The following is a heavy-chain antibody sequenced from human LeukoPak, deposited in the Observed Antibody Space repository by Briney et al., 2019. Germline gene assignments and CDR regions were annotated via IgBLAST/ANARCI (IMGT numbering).Heavy chain of an antibody. Sequence: SGTLSLTCAVYGGSFSGYYWSWIRQPPGKGLEWIGEINHSGSTNYNPSLKSRVTISVDTSKNQFSLKLSSVTAADTAVYYCARGGVRFLEWFPRDNWFDPWGQGTLVTVSS. CDR2: INHSGST. D-gene: IGHD3-3*01. J-gene: IGHJ5*02. CDR3: ARGGVRFLEWFPRDNWFDP. V-gene: IGHV4-34*01. CDR1: GGSFSGYY.